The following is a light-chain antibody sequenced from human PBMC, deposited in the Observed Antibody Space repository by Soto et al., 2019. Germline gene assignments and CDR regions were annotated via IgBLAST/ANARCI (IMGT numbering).Light chain of an antibody. V-gene: IGLV2-14*01. CDR3: TSYSSRSPYV. Sequence: QPAQGQPASVSGAPGHSITISCSGSTSDVGGHDFVSWYQHHPGKAPKLLIFEVTNRPSGVSHRFSGSKSGNTASLTISGLQVEEEADYYCTSYSSRSPYVFGTGTKVTVL. CDR1: TSDVGGHDF. CDR2: EVT. J-gene: IGLJ1*01.